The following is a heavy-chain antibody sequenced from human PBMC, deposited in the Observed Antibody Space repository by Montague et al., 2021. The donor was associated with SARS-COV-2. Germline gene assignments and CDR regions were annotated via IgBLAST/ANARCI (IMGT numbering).Heavy chain of an antibody. CDR2: IYDSGST. V-gene: IGHV4-59*02. Sequence: SETLSLTCIVSGSSVRSYYWSWIRQPPGKGLEWIGYIYDSGSTNXNPSLKSRVTISVDTSKNQFSLKLNSVTAADTAVYYCAREKTVTTFGGPYYIDPWGQGTLVTVSA. D-gene: IGHD4-17*01. CDR1: GSSVRSYY. J-gene: IGHJ5*02. CDR3: AREKTVTTFGGPYYIDP.